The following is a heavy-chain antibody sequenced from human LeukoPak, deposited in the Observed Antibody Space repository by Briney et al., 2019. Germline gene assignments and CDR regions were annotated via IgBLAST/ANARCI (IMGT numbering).Heavy chain of an antibody. CDR2: IHTSGST. D-gene: IGHD6-19*01. CDR1: GGSISNYH. CDR3: ARRDISSGWSFNY. J-gene: IGHJ4*02. V-gene: IGHV4-4*07. Sequence: SETLSLTCTVPGGSISNYHWSWIRQPAGKGLEWIGQIHTSGSTNYNPPLKSRVTMSIDTTEDQVSLTIRSVTAADTAFYYCARRDISSGWSFNYWGQGTLVTVFS.